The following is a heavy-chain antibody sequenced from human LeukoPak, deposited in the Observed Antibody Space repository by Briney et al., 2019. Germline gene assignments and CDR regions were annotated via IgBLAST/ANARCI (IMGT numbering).Heavy chain of an antibody. J-gene: IGHJ4*02. Sequence: PSETLSLTCSVSGDSVNDNYWNWIRQPPGKALEWIGYIYNTGNANYNPSLKSRVTMSLDTSRNQFSLELRSVTATDTAVYYCARMSASYLDYWGQGTLVSVSS. CDR3: ARMSASYLDY. CDR2: IYNTGNA. CDR1: GDSVNDNY. V-gene: IGHV4-59*08. D-gene: IGHD3-3*01.